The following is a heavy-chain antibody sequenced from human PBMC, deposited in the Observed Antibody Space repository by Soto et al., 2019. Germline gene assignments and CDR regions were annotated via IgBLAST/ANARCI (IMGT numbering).Heavy chain of an antibody. Sequence: PVGSLRLSCAASGFTVSSNYMSWVRQAPGKGLEWVSVIYDGGNTDYADSVKSRFTSSRDSSKNTLYLQMHSLRAEDTAVCYCARAYSGSYDPWYFDNWGRGTLVTVCS. CDR3: ARAYSGSYDPWYFDN. CDR1: GFTVSSNY. D-gene: IGHD1-26*01. J-gene: IGHJ2*01. CDR2: IYDGGNT. V-gene: IGHV3-53*03.